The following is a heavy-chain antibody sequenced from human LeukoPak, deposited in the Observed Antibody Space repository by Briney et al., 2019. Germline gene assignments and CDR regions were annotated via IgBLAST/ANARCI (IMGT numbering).Heavy chain of an antibody. J-gene: IGHJ4*02. CDR1: GLTFSRYV. CDR3: ARAGGQLLHGFGYFEY. Sequence: GGSLRLSCTASGLTFSRYVMIWVRQAPGKGLQWVSTISYDGDNKYYVDSVKGRFTISRDNSKSTLYLQMNSLRAEDTAVYYCARAGGQLLHGFGYFEYWGQGTLVTVSS. D-gene: IGHD6-13*01. CDR2: ISYDGDNK. V-gene: IGHV3-30*04.